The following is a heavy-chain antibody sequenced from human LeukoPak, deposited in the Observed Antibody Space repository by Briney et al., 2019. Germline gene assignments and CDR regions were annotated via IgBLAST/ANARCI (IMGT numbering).Heavy chain of an antibody. CDR2: IYYSGST. V-gene: IGHV4-59*11. Sequence: PSETLSLTCTVSGGSIRSHYWSWIRHPPGKGLEWIVYIYYSGSTNYNPSLRSRVTISVDTSKNQFSLKLSSVTAADTAVYYCARDRGDYDSSGYYGYFDYWGQGALVTVSS. J-gene: IGHJ4*02. CDR1: GGSIRSHY. CDR3: ARDRGDYDSSGYYGYFDY. D-gene: IGHD3-22*01.